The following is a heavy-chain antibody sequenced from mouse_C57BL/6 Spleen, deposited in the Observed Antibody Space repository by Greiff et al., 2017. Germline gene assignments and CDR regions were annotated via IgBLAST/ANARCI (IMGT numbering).Heavy chain of an antibody. J-gene: IGHJ4*01. D-gene: IGHD2-4*01. CDR2: IYPGDGDT. V-gene: IGHV1-82*01. CDR1: GYAFSSSW. CDR3: ARHDYDGYYAMDY. Sequence: VQVVESGPELVKPGASVKISCKASGYAFSSSWMNWVKPRPGKGLEWIGRIYPGDGDTNYNGKFKGKATLTADKSSSTAYMQLSSLTSEDSAVYFCARHDYDGYYAMDYWGQGTSVTVSS.